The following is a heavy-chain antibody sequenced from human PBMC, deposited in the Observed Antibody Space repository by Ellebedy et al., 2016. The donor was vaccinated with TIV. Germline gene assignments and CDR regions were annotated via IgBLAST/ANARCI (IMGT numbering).Heavy chain of an antibody. CDR3: ARDRRYHHGSESPSIDH. J-gene: IGHJ4*02. V-gene: IGHV3-30*02. D-gene: IGHD3-10*01. CDR2: IWSDGSLK. Sequence: GESLKISCAASGFTFTNYHMHWVRQAPGKGLEWVALIWSDGSLKYYADSVKGRFTLSRDSSKNTLYLQMNSLRGADTAVYYCARDRRYHHGSESPSIDHWGQGTLVTVSS. CDR1: GFTFTNYH.